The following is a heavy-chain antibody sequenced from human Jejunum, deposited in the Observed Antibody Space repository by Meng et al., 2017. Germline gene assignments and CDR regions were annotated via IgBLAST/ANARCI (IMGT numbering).Heavy chain of an antibody. V-gene: IGHV4-34*01. CDR3: ARGGIADRLST. Sequence: GSLRLSCAVSGASFSGYYWTWIRQPPGKGAEWIGEINDSGTTSYDPSLKSRATISLDTSKNHFSLTLTSVTAADTGVYYCARGGIADRLSTWGLGTLVTVSS. J-gene: IGHJ4*02. D-gene: IGHD6-6*01. CDR1: GASFSGYY. CDR2: INDSGTT.